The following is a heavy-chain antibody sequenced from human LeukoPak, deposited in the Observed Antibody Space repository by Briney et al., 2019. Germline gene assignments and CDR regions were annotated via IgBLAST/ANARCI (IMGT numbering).Heavy chain of an antibody. CDR1: GGSISSGDYY. CDR2: IYYSGST. D-gene: IGHD3-3*01. V-gene: IGHV4-30-4*01. Sequence: PSETLSLTCTVPGGSISSGDYYWSWIRQPPGKGLEWIGYIYYSGSTYYNPSLKSRVTISVDTSKNQFSLKLSSVTAADTAVYYCARDLGVGLRFMDVWGQGTTVTVSS. CDR3: ARDLGVGLRFMDV. J-gene: IGHJ6*02.